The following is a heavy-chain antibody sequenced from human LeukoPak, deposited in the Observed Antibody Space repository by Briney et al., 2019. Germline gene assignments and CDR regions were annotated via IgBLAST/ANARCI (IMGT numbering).Heavy chain of an antibody. CDR1: GGTFSSYA. Sequence: SVKVSCKASGGTFSSYAISWVRQAPGQGLEWMGRIIPILAIANYAQKFQGRVTITADKSTSTAYMELSSLRSEDTAVYYCALWSHNKRNYYFDYWGQGTLVTVSS. D-gene: IGHD2/OR15-2a*01. CDR3: ALWSHNKRNYYFDY. V-gene: IGHV1-69*04. J-gene: IGHJ4*02. CDR2: IIPILAIA.